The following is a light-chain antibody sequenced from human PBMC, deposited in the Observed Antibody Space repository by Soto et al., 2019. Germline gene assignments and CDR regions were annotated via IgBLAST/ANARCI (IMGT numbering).Light chain of an antibody. CDR2: DAS. J-gene: IGKJ4*01. Sequence: EIVLIQSPATLSLSPGERATLSCRASQSVSSNLAWYQQNPGQAPGLLIFDASNRATGIPARFSGSGSGTDFTLTISSLEPEDFSVYYCQQNSDWPLTFGGGTKVEIK. CDR1: QSVSSN. V-gene: IGKV3-11*01. CDR3: QQNSDWPLT.